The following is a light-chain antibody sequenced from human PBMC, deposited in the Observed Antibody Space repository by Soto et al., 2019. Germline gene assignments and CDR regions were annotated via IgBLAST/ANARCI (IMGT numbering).Light chain of an antibody. CDR2: RNN. J-gene: IGLJ3*02. CDR1: SFNIGSNY. V-gene: IGLV1-47*01. Sequence: QSVLTQPPSASGTPGQRVTISCSGSSFNIGSNYVYWYQQLPGTAPKLLIYRNNQRPSGVPDRFSGSKSGTSASLAISGLRSEDEDDYYCAAWDDSLSGWVFGGGTKVTVL. CDR3: AAWDDSLSGWV.